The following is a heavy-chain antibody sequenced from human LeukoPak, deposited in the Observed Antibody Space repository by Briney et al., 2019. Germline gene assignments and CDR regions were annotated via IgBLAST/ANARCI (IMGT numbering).Heavy chain of an antibody. Sequence: GGSLRLSCAASGFTFSSYAMHWVRQAPGKGLEWVSTISGSGGSTYYADSVKGRFTISRDNSKNTLYLQMNSLRAEDTAVYYCAKDAGPQQLVFFDSWGQGTLVTVSS. D-gene: IGHD6-6*01. J-gene: IGHJ4*02. CDR3: AKDAGPQQLVFFDS. CDR2: ISGSGGST. CDR1: GFTFSSYA. V-gene: IGHV3-23*01.